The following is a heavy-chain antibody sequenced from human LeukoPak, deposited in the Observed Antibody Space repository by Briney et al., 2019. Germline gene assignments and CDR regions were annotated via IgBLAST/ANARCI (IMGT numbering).Heavy chain of an antibody. V-gene: IGHV3-23*01. D-gene: IGHD4-17*01. J-gene: IGHJ4*02. CDR1: GGSISSYY. Sequence: SSETLSLTCTVSGGSISSYYWSWVRQAPGKGLEWVSGISASGGSRYYADSVKGRFTISRDNSRNTVFLQVNSLRGDDTAVYYCAQDRGATVTTFAHWGLGTLVTVSS. CDR3: AQDRGATVTTFAH. CDR2: ISASGGSR.